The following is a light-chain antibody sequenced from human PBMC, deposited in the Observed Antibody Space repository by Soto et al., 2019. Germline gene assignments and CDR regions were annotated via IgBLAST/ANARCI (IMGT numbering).Light chain of an antibody. CDR2: DAF. V-gene: IGKV3-11*01. CDR3: QQRYTWVS. CDR1: QNINTC. J-gene: IGKJ4*01. Sequence: EIVLTQSPATLSLSPGERATLSCRASQNINTCLAWFQQRPGLAPRLLIYDAFNRATGIPARFSGSGSETDFTLTISNLEPEDFAIYYCQQRYTWVSFGGGTKVEIK.